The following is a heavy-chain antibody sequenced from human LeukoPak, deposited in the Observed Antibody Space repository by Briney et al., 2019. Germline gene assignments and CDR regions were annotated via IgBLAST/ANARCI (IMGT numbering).Heavy chain of an antibody. V-gene: IGHV3-23*01. D-gene: IGHD2-15*01. CDR2: ISGSGGST. Sequence: AGGSLRLSCAASGFTFSGYAMSWVRQAPGKGLEWVSAISGSGGSTYYADSVKGRFTISRDNSKNTLYLQMNSLRAEDTAVYYCAKAAGRVVAAHFPMDYWGQGTLVTVSS. CDR3: AKAAGRVVAAHFPMDY. J-gene: IGHJ4*02. CDR1: GFTFSGYA.